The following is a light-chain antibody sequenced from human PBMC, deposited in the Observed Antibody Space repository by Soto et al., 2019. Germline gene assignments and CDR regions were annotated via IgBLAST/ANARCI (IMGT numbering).Light chain of an antibody. J-gene: IGKJ1*01. CDR1: QSVNSTY. CDR2: GAS. Sequence: EIVLTQSPGTLSLSPGERATLSCRASQSVNSTYLAWYQQKPGQAPRPLIYGASSRPTGIPDRFSGSGSGTDFTLTISRLEPEDFAVYYCQQYGSSPRTFGQGTKVEIK. CDR3: QQYGSSPRT. V-gene: IGKV3-20*01.